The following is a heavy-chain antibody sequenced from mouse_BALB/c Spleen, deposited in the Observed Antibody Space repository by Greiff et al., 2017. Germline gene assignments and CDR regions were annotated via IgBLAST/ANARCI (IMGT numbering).Heavy chain of an antibody. J-gene: IGHJ4*01. CDR1: GYTFSSYW. CDR3: ARYGRYDRLDY. V-gene: IGHV1-9*01. Sequence: VQLQQSGAELMKPGASVKISCKATGYTFSSYWIEWVKQRPGHGLEWIGEILPGSGSTNYNEKFKGKATFTADTSSNTAYMQLSSLTSEDSAVYYCARYGRYDRLDYWGQGTSVTVSS. CDR2: ILPGSGST. D-gene: IGHD2-14*01.